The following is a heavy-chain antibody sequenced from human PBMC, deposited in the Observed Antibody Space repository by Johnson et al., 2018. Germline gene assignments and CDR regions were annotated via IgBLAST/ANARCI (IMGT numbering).Heavy chain of an antibody. Sequence: QVHLVESGGGVVQPGRSLRLSCAASGFTFSSYGMHWVRQAPGKGLEWAVVISYDGSNKYYKDSVEGRFTISRDSSTNTLDLQMNSLKAEDTAGYYCAREGIAVAALSIWGQGTMVTVSS. D-gene: IGHD6-19*01. J-gene: IGHJ3*02. V-gene: IGHV3-30*03. CDR2: ISYDGSNK. CDR1: GFTFSSYG. CDR3: AREGIAVAALSI.